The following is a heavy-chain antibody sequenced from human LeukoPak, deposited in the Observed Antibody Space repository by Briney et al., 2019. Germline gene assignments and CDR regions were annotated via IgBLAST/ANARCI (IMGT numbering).Heavy chain of an antibody. CDR1: GYTFTSYY. CDR3: ARGAYCSSTSCRDYYYCGMDV. V-gene: IGHV1-46*01. D-gene: IGHD2-2*01. Sequence: ASVKVSCKASGYTFTSYYMHWVRQAPGQGLEWMGIINPSGGSTSYAQKFQGRVTMTRDTSTSTVYMELSSLRSEDTAVYYCARGAYCSSTSCRDYYYCGMDVWGQGTTVTVSS. CDR2: INPSGGST. J-gene: IGHJ6*02.